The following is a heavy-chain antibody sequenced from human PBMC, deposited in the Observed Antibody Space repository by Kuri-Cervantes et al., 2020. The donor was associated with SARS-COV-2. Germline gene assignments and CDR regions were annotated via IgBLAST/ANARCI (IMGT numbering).Heavy chain of an antibody. J-gene: IGHJ4*02. Sequence: GGSLRLSCAASGFTFSSYGMYWVRQAPGKGLEWVAVIWYDGSNKYYADSVKGRFTISRDNSKNTLYLQMNSLRAEDTAVYYCARDYIAARPGLDYWGQGTLVTVSS. D-gene: IGHD6-6*01. CDR3: ARDYIAARPGLDY. V-gene: IGHV3-33*01. CDR1: GFTFSSYG. CDR2: IWYDGSNK.